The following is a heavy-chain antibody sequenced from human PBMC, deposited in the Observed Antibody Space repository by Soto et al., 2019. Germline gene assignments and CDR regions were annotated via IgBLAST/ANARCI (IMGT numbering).Heavy chain of an antibody. J-gene: IGHJ5*02. CDR3: ASYSTYNQHNWFNP. V-gene: IGHV4-30-2*01. CDR2: IYHSGST. CDR1: GGSISSGGYS. Sequence: SETLSLTCAVSGGSISSGGYSWSWIRQPPGTGLECSGYIYHSGSTLYNPTLKRRVTIAVDRSKNQFSLNLSSVTAGDTAVHYCASYSTYNQHNWFNPWGQGNRVTVSS. D-gene: IGHD4-4*01.